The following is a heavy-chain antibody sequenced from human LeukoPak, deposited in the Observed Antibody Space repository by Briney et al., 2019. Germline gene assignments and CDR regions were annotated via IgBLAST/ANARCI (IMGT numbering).Heavy chain of an antibody. CDR3: ASRGSSSSSLNFQH. V-gene: IGHV3-7*03. J-gene: IGHJ1*01. CDR1: GFTFSSYW. Sequence: GGSLRLSCAASGFTFSSYWMSWVRQAPGKGLEWVANIKQDGSEKYYVDSVKGRFTISRDNSKNTLYLQMNSLSAEDTAVYYCASRGSSSSSLNFQHWGQGTLVIVSS. CDR2: IKQDGSEK. D-gene: IGHD6-13*01.